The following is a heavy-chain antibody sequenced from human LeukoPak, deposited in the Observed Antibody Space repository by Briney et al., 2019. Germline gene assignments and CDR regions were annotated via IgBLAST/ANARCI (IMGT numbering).Heavy chain of an antibody. V-gene: IGHV3-7*01. CDR1: GFTFSSYW. CDR3: ARGSYEGWFDP. D-gene: IGHD1-26*01. Sequence: GGSLRLSCAASGFTFSSYWMSWVRQAPGKGLEWVANIKQDGSEKYYVDSVKGRFTISRDTSKNTLYLQMNSLRAEDTAVYYCARGSYEGWFDPWGQGTLVTVSS. J-gene: IGHJ5*02. CDR2: IKQDGSEK.